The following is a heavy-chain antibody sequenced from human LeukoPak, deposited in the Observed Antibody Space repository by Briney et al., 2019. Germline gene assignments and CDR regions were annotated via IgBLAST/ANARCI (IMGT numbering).Heavy chain of an antibody. CDR1: GGSISSGNYN. V-gene: IGHV4-31*03. Sequence: SQTLSLTCTVSGGSISSGNYNWSWIRQHQGKGRDWFGYIYYSGSTYYTPTLKSRVTISVDTSKNHFSLKLTSVTAADTAVYYCASGMSRTDYDEGFDYWGQGTLVSVS. D-gene: IGHD4-17*01. CDR2: IYYSGST. J-gene: IGHJ4*02. CDR3: ASGMSRTDYDEGFDY.